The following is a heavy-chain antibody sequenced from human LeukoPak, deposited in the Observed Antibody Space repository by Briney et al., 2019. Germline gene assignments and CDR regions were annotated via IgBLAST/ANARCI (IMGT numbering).Heavy chain of an antibody. J-gene: IGHJ4*02. V-gene: IGHV4-59*01. CDR2: IYYSGST. D-gene: IGHD3-10*01. CDR3: ARGLLRYYGSGSYYTKNYFDY. Sequence: SETLSLTCTVSGGSISSYYWSWIRQSPGKGLEWIGYIYYSGSTNYNPSLKSRVTISVDTSKNQFSLKLSSVTAADTAVYYCARGLLRYYGSGSYYTKNYFDYWGQGTLVTVSS. CDR1: GGSISSYY.